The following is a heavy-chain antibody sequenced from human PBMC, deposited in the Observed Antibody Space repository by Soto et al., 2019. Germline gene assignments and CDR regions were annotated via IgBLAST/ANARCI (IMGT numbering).Heavy chain of an antibody. Sequence: GGSLRLSCAASGVSFSSYGMHGVRQAPGKGLEWVAVIWYDGSIKYYADSVKGRFTISRDNSKNTLYLQMHSLRAEDTAVYYCARDGGGGSHFMDAWGTGTTVTVS. J-gene: IGHJ6*04. CDR1: GVSFSSYG. CDR3: ARDGGGGSHFMDA. V-gene: IGHV3-33*01. D-gene: IGHD1-26*01. CDR2: IWYDGSIK.